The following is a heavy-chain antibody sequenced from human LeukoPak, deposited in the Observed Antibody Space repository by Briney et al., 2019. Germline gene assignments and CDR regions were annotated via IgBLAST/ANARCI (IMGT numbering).Heavy chain of an antibody. J-gene: IGHJ4*02. CDR3: ARVPSVWNFDY. V-gene: IGHV1-2*02. D-gene: IGHD6-19*01. CDR2: IRPNSGGT. Sequence: ASVKVSCKTSGYTFTGYYLHWVRQAPGQGLEWMGWIRPNSGGTKNAQKFQGRVTMTRDTSISTAYMELSRLSSDDTAVYYCARVPSVWNFDYWGQGTLVTVSS. CDR1: GYTFTGYY.